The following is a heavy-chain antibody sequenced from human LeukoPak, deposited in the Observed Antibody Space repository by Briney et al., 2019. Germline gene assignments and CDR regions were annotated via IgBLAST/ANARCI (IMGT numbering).Heavy chain of an antibody. V-gene: IGHV1-18*01. CDR3: ARALSDYDSSGYYDY. CDR1: GYTFTSYG. CDR2: ISAYNGNT. D-gene: IGHD3-22*01. J-gene: IGHJ4*02. Sequence: GASVKVSCKASGYTFTSYGISWVRQAPGQGLEWMGWISAYNGNTNYAQKFQGRVTMTRDTSTSTVYMELSSLRSEDTAVYYCARALSDYDSSGYYDYWGQGTLVTVSS.